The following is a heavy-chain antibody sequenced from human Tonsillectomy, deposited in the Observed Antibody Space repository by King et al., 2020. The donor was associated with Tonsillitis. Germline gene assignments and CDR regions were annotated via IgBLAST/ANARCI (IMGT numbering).Heavy chain of an antibody. CDR3: ASARKLGRVFDY. J-gene: IGHJ4*02. V-gene: IGHV4-59*08. CDR2: MYYSGSS. CDR1: GGSIRSYY. D-gene: IGHD7-27*01. Sequence: QLQESGPGLVKPSETLSLTCTVSGGSIRSYYWSWIRQPPGKGLEWIGYMYYSGSSNYNSSLESRVTISVDTSKNQFSLKLSSVTAAYTAVYYCASARKLGRVFDYWGQGTLVTVSS.